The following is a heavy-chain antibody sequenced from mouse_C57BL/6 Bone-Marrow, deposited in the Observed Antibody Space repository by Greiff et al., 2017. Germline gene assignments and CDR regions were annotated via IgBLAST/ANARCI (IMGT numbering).Heavy chain of an antibody. CDR2: ISSGSSTI. CDR3: ARTYGSSYVYAMDY. D-gene: IGHD1-1*01. Sequence: EVMLVESGGGLVKPGGSLKLSCAASGFTFSDYGMHWVRQAPEKGLEWVAYISSGSSTIYYADTVKGRFTFSRDNAKNTLFLQMTSLRSEDTAMYYCARTYGSSYVYAMDYWGQGTSVTVSS. J-gene: IGHJ4*01. CDR1: GFTFSDYG. V-gene: IGHV5-17*01.